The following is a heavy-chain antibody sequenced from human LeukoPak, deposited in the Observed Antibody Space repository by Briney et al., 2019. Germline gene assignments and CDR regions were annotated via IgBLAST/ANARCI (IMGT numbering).Heavy chain of an antibody. CDR2: INPDRNKK. Sequence: GGSLRLSCAVSGLTFSSSWMDWVRQAPGKGLEWVASINPDRNKKYSADSVKGRFTISRDNAENSLYLQMNSLRVEDTAVYYCAARSSGNPYFWGQGTLVTVSS. J-gene: IGHJ4*02. CDR1: GLTFSSSW. D-gene: IGHD1-26*01. V-gene: IGHV3-7*03. CDR3: AARSSGNPYF.